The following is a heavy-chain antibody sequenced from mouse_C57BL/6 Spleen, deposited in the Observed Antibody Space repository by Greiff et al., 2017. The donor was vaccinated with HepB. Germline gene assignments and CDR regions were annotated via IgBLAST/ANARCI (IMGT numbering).Heavy chain of an antibody. Sequence: EVKVVESGGGLVKPGGSLKLSCAASGFTFSSYAMSWVRQTPEKRLEWVATISDGGSYTYYPDNVKGRFTISRDNAKNNLYLQMSHLKSEDTAMYYCAREGVYYSNYLYYFDYWGQGTTLTVSS. D-gene: IGHD2-5*01. V-gene: IGHV5-4*01. CDR3: AREGVYYSNYLYYFDY. CDR2: ISDGGSYT. J-gene: IGHJ2*01. CDR1: GFTFSSYA.